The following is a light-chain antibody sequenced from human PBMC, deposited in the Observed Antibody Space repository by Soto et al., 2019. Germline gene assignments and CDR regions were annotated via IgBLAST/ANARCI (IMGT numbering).Light chain of an antibody. Sequence: IVMTQSPAPLSVSPGERATLPCRASRSVSSNLAWYQQKPGQAPRLLIYGASTRATGIPARFSGSESGTDFTLTISSLQPEDFATYYCQQIYSAPLTFGGGTKVDIK. CDR2: GAS. CDR1: RSVSSN. V-gene: IGKV3-15*01. J-gene: IGKJ4*01. CDR3: QQIYSAPLT.